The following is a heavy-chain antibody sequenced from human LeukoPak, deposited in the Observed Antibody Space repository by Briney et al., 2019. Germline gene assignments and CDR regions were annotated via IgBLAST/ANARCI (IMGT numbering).Heavy chain of an antibody. CDR2: ISYSGTT. CDR1: GASISSYF. J-gene: IGHJ4*02. Sequence: PETLSLTCTVSGASISSYFWSWIRQPPGRGLEWIGYISYSGTTNFSPSLKSRVTISVDTSKNHFSLKLNSVTAADTAMYYCARSLYGSSPNPYYFDYWGQGTLVTVSS. D-gene: IGHD6-6*01. CDR3: ARSLYGSSPNPYYFDY. V-gene: IGHV4-59*12.